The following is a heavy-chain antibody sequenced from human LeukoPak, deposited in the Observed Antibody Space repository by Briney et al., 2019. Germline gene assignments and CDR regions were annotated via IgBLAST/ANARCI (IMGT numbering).Heavy chain of an antibody. CDR2: IVVGSGNT. CDR1: GFTFTSSA. Sequence: GASVKVSCKASGFTFTSSAMQWVRQARGQRLEWIGWIVVGSGNTNYAQKFQERVTITRDMSTSTAYMELSSLRSEDTAVYYCAAAPTFYGSGNLPFDYWGQGTLVTVSS. D-gene: IGHD3-10*01. J-gene: IGHJ4*02. V-gene: IGHV1-58*02. CDR3: AAAPTFYGSGNLPFDY.